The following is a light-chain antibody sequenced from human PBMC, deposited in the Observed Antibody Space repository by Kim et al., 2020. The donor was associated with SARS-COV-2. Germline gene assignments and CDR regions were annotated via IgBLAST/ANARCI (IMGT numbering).Light chain of an antibody. CDR3: CSYPAAYTWV. V-gene: IGLV2-11*01. J-gene: IGLJ3*02. Sequence: SPGQHVHISGTGTSRDVDNRVSWYQHHPGKAPKLMIYGVTNRPSGVPDRFSGSKSGNTASLTISGLQAEDEADYYCCSYPAAYTWVFGGGTQLTVL. CDR1: SRDVDNR. CDR2: GVT.